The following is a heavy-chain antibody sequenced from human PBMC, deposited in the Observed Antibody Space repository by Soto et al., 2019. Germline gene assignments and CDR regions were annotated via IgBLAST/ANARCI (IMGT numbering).Heavy chain of an antibody. CDR3: ARDSAGAAGLSFDS. Sequence: ASVKVSCKAAGYSFTDYYMHWVRRAPGQGLEWMGWINDKSGATRYSQRFQGRVTLTRDTSISTAYMELSSLRSDDTAVYYCARDSAGAAGLSFDSWGQGTLVT. J-gene: IGHJ4*02. CDR2: INDKSGAT. V-gene: IGHV1-2*02. CDR1: GYSFTDYY. D-gene: IGHD6-13*01.